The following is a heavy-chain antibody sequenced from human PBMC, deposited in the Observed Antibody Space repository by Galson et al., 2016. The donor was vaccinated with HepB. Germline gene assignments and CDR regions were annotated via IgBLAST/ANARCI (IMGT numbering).Heavy chain of an antibody. Sequence: SLRLSCAASGFNVSSYALHWVRQAPGKGLEYFSSISSVAGTTYYVDSVRGRSTISRDNSKNTLYGQMNSLRDEDTAVYFCVARKVRDFILVEYWGQGTLVTVSS. J-gene: IGHJ4*02. D-gene: IGHD2-21*01. CDR2: ISSVAGTT. V-gene: IGHV3-64*05. CDR1: GFNVSSYA. CDR3: VARKVRDFILVEY.